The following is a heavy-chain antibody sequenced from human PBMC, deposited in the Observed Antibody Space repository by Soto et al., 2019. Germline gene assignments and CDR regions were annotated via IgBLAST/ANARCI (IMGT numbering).Heavy chain of an antibody. CDR2: INPSGGTT. V-gene: IGHV1-46*01. Sequence: ASVKVSCKASGYTFTSYYMHWVRQAPGQGLEWMGIINPSGGTTSYAQKFQGRVTMTRDTSTSTVYMEMSSLRSDDTAVFYCAREGSGRVFDNWGQGTLVTVSS. D-gene: IGHD6-19*01. CDR3: AREGSGRVFDN. CDR1: GYTFTSYY. J-gene: IGHJ4*02.